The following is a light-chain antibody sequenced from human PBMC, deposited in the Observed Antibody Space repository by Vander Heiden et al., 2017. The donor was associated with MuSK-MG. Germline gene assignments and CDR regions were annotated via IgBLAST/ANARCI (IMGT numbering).Light chain of an antibody. J-gene: IGLJ3*02. CDR2: TNS. V-gene: IGLV1-47*02. CDR3: AAYDDSLSGFV. CDR1: QSNIGIKY. Sequence: QFVMTQPPSAFGSPGPRLTISCSWSQSNIGIKYVYWYQQLPGTAPKLLIYTNSHRPSGVPDRFSGSKSGTSASLAITGLRSEDEADYYCAAYDDSLSGFVFGGGTKLTVL.